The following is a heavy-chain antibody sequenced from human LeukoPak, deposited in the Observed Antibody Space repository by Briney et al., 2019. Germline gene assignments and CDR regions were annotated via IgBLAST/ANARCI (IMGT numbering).Heavy chain of an antibody. CDR3: AIVGTTNYYFYYMDV. V-gene: IGHV3-48*04. J-gene: IGHJ6*03. Sequence: GGSLRLSCAGSGFTFSSYNMNWVRQAPGKGLEWVSYVSSSGGTIYYADSVKGRFTISRDNAKNSLYLQMNSLRAEDTAVYYCAIVGTTNYYFYYMDVWGKGTTVTVSS. CDR2: VSSSGGTI. CDR1: GFTFSSYN. D-gene: IGHD2-2*01.